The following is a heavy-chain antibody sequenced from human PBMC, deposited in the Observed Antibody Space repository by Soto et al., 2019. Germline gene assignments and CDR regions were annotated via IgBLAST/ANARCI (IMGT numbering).Heavy chain of an antibody. J-gene: IGHJ4*02. CDR1: GGSISSYY. D-gene: IGHD2-2*01. V-gene: IGHV4-59*01. CDR2: IYYSGST. Sequence: SETLSLTCTVSGGSISSYYWSWIRQPPGKGLEWIGYIYYSGSTNYNPSLKSRVTISVDTSKNQFSLKLSSVTAADTAVYYCAGSRGPAAVDYWGQGTLVTVSS. CDR3: AGSRGPAAVDY.